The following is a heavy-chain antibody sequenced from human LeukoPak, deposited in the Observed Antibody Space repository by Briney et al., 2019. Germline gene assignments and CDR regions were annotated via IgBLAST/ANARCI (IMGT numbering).Heavy chain of an antibody. J-gene: IGHJ5*02. V-gene: IGHV3-23*01. CDR1: GFTFNNYA. CDR2: ITGNGGSA. D-gene: IGHD4-17*01. CDR3: TKDPNGDYIGAFDP. Sequence: GGSLRLSCAVSGFTFNNYAMTWVRQAPGKGLEWVSSITGNGGSAVYTDSVKGRFTTSRDNSKNTLYLQMNSLRAEDTALYYCTKDPNGDYIGAFDPWGQGTLVTVSS.